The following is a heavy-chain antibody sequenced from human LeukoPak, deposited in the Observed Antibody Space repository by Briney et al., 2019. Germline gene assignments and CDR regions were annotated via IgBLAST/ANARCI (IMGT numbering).Heavy chain of an antibody. CDR1: GFTVSSNY. V-gene: IGHV3-66*01. Sequence: GGSLRLSCAASGFTVSSNYMSWVRQAPGKGLEWVSVIYSGGSTYYADSVKGRFTISRDSSKDTVYLQMNRLRAEDTAVYYCARDGNYDLLTGYSEGEDYWGQGTLVTVSS. J-gene: IGHJ4*02. CDR3: ARDGNYDLLTGYSEGEDY. D-gene: IGHD3-9*01. CDR2: IYSGGST.